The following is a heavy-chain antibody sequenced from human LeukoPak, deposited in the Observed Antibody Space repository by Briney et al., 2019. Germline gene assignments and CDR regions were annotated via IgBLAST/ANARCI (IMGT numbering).Heavy chain of an antibody. CDR2: IYYSGST. D-gene: IGHD6-19*01. CDR3: ARDRGSSGWSDY. Sequence: SETLSLTCTVSGGSISSYYWSWIRQPPGKGLEWVGYIYYSGSTNYNPSLKSRVTISVDTSKNQFSLKLSSVTAADTAVYYCARDRGSSGWSDYWGQGTLVTVSS. CDR1: GGSISSYY. J-gene: IGHJ4*02. V-gene: IGHV4-59*01.